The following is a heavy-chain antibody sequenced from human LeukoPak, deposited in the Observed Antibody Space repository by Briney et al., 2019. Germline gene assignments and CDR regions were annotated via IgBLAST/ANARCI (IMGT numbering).Heavy chain of an antibody. CDR1: GFTPSTYA. CDR3: AREVDCSGGRCYRGEFDY. D-gene: IGHD2-15*01. CDR2: IWYDGSNE. Sequence: GGSLRLSCAPSGFTPSTYAMHWVRQAPGRGLEWVAVIWYDGSNENYADSVKGRFTISRDNSRNTLYLQMNSLRVEDTAVYYCAREVDCSGGRCYRGEFDYWGQGTLVTVSS. V-gene: IGHV3-33*01. J-gene: IGHJ4*02.